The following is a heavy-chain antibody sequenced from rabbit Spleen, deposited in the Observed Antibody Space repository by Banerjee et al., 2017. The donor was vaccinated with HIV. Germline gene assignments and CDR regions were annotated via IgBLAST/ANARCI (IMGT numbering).Heavy chain of an antibody. CDR1: GFDFSSYY. CDR3: ARTGYDSSGWGVWTYFNL. D-gene: IGHD4-1*01. Sequence: RLKETGGGLVQPGGSLTLSCKASGFDFSSYYMSWVRQAPGKGLEWIGIIYAGKGSTDCASWVNGRFTISSDNAKNTVDLQMNSLTAADTATYFCARTGYDSSGWGVWTYFNLWGPGTLVTVS. V-gene: IGHV1S7*01. J-gene: IGHJ4*01. CDR2: IYAGKGST.